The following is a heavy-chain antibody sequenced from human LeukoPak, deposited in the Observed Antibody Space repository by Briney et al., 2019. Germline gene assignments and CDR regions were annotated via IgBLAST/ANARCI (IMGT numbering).Heavy chain of an antibody. J-gene: IGHJ5*02. V-gene: IGHV4-39*01. Sequence: SESLSLACTVSGGSIRSSYYYWGWLRQPPGKGLEGIGSIYDSGSTYYNPSLKRRVNISVDTSKNQFSLKLNSVTGADTAVYYCARHYGPWGEGNLVTVSS. CDR3: ARHYGP. CDR2: IYDSGST. D-gene: IGHD3-10*01. CDR1: GGSIRSSYYY.